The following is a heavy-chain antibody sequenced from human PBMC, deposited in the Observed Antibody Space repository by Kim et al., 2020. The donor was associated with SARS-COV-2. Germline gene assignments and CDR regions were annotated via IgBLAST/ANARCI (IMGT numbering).Heavy chain of an antibody. CDR2: ITTSSSVI. V-gene: IGHV3-48*02. J-gene: IGHJ4*02. Sequence: GGSLRLSCAASGFALSTYHMDWVRQAPGKGLEWISFITTSSSVIKYADSVQGRFAIFRDNAKNALYLQMDRLRDEDTAVYFCARDLGTSPGGGYWGQGTLVTVSS. CDR1: GFALSTYH. D-gene: IGHD1-7*01. CDR3: ARDLGTSPGGGY.